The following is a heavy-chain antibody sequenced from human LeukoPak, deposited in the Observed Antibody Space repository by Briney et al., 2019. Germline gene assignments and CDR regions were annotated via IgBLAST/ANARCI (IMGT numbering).Heavy chain of an antibody. Sequence: PSETLSLTCTVSGGSISSYYWSWIRQPPGKGLEWIGYIYYSGGTNYNPSLKSRVTISVDTSKNQFSLKLSSVTAADTAVYYCALMTNDAFDIWGQGTMVTVSS. CDR1: GGSISSYY. D-gene: IGHD3-16*01. CDR3: ALMTNDAFDI. J-gene: IGHJ3*02. CDR2: IYYSGGT. V-gene: IGHV4-59*01.